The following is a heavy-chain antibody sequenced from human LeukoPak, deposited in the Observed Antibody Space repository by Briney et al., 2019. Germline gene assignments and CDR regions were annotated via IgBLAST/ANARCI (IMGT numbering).Heavy chain of an antibody. D-gene: IGHD2-15*01. J-gene: IGHJ3*02. CDR3: AKVSGDIVVVVADDAFDI. V-gene: IGHV3-7*03. Sequence: GGSLRLSCAASGFILSSYWMSWVRQAPGKWLEWVANIRQDGSYKYYVDSVKGRFTISRDNAKNSLYLQMNSLRAEDTAVYYCAKVSGDIVVVVADDAFDIWGQGTMVTVSS. CDR1: GFILSSYW. CDR2: IRQDGSYK.